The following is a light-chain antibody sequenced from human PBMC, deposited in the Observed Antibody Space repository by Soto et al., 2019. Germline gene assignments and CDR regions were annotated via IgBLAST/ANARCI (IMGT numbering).Light chain of an antibody. Sequence: DIQMTQSPSTLSSSVGDIFTITCRASQSISAWLAWYQRKPGKAPKLLIYKASSLESGVPSRFSGSGSGTVFTLTINILEPDDFAVYYCHQYGNSPQTFGQGTKVDIK. CDR3: HQYGNSPQT. CDR2: KAS. CDR1: QSISAW. V-gene: IGKV1-5*03. J-gene: IGKJ1*01.